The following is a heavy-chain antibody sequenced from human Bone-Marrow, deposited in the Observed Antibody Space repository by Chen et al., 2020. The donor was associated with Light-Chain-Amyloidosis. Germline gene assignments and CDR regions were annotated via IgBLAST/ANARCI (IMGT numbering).Heavy chain of an antibody. V-gene: IGHV3-23*04. J-gene: IGHJ4*02. D-gene: IGHD6-19*01. CDR3: TNAKMAGAVAGGFDY. Sequence: ELQLVESGGGLVQPGGSLRISCAAPGFTFSSYAMSWVRQARGKGLEWVSAISGSGGSTYYAGSVKGRFTISGDNSKNTLYLQMTSLRAEDTAVYYCTNAKMAGAVAGGFDYWGQGTLVTVSS. CDR1: GFTFSSYA. CDR2: ISGSGGST.